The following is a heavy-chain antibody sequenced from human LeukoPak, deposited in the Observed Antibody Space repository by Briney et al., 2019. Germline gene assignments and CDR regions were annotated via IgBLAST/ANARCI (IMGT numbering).Heavy chain of an antibody. Sequence: GESLRFSCAASGFTFSSYSMNWVRQAPGKGLEWVSYISSASNTIYYADSVKGRFTISRDNAKNSLNLQMNSLRVDDTAMYYCARDGWFGDYNWFDPWGQGTLVTVSS. J-gene: IGHJ5*02. CDR1: GFTFSSYS. D-gene: IGHD3-10*01. CDR3: ARDGWFGDYNWFDP. V-gene: IGHV3-48*01. CDR2: ISSASNTI.